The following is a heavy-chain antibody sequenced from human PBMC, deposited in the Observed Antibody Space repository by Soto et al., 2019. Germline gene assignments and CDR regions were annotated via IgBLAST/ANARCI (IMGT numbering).Heavy chain of an antibody. J-gene: IGHJ6*02. CDR2: INPNTGGT. CDR3: ARDRGSIGWTYYDGLDV. Sequence: QVQLVQSGAEVEKPGASVKVSCKASGYTFTAYYVHWVRRAPGQGLEWMGWINPNTGGTKYAQNFQGRVTMTRDTSIRTASLELSRLAFDDTAVYYCARDRGSIGWTYYDGLDVWGLGTTVTVSS. V-gene: IGHV1-2*02. CDR1: GYTFTAYY. D-gene: IGHD6-19*01.